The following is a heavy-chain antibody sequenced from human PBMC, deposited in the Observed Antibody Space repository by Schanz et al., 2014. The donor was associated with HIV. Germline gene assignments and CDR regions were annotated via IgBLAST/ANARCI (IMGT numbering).Heavy chain of an antibody. Sequence: QVQLVQSGAEVKKPGASVRVSCKTSGYIFTSNGISWVRQAPGQGLEWMGWISTSNGNTNYAQKFQGRVTMTRDTSISTAYLEVDSLKSEDTAVYYCARGRYYGSEFDYWGQGTLVTVSS. CDR2: ISTSNGNT. J-gene: IGHJ4*02. D-gene: IGHD3-10*01. CDR3: ARGRYYGSEFDY. V-gene: IGHV1-18*01. CDR1: GYIFTSNG.